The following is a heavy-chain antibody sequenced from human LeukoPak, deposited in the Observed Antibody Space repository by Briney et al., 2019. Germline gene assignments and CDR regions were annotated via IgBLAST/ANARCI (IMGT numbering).Heavy chain of an antibody. CDR3: ARETSSRFFDY. J-gene: IGHJ4*02. Sequence: GASVKVSCKASGGTFSSYAISWVRQAPGQGLEWMGGIIPIFGTANYAQKFQGRVTITANESTSTAYMELSSLRSDDTAVYYCARETSSRFFDYWGQGTLLTVSS. CDR2: IIPIFGTA. CDR1: GGTFSSYA. V-gene: IGHV1-69*13.